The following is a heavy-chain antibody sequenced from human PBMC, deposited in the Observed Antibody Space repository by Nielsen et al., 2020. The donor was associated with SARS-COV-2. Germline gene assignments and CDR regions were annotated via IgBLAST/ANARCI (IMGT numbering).Heavy chain of an antibody. Sequence: GESLKISCAASGFTFSDYYMSWIRQAPGKGLEWVSYISSSSSYIYYADSVKGRFTISRDNAKNSLYLQMNSLRAEDTAVYYCARDLNSSGYYPSDAFDIWGQGTMVTVSS. V-gene: IGHV3-11*06. D-gene: IGHD3-22*01. CDR2: ISSSSSYI. J-gene: IGHJ3*02. CDR3: ARDLNSSGYYPSDAFDI. CDR1: GFTFSDYY.